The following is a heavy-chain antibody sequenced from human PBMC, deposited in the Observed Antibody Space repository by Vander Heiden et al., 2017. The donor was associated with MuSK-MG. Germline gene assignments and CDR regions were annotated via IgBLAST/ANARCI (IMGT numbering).Heavy chain of an antibody. V-gene: IGHV3-9*01. CDR1: GFTFVDYA. J-gene: IGHJ3*02. D-gene: IGHD1-26*01. CDR3: AKVSKVGATTDAFDI. CDR2: ISWNSGSI. Sequence: VQLVESGGGLVQPGRSLRPSCAASGFTFVDYAMHWVRQAPGKGLEWVSGISWNSGSIGYADSVKGRFTISRDNAKNTLYLQMNSLRAEDTALYYCAKVSKVGATTDAFDIWGQGTMVTVSS.